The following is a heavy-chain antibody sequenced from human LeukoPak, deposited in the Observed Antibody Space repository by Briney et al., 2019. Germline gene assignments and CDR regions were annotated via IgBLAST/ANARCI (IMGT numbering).Heavy chain of an antibody. D-gene: IGHD4-17*01. J-gene: IGHJ4*02. V-gene: IGHV4-59*12. Sequence: SETLSLTCTVSGGSISSYYWSWIRQPPGKGLEWIGYIYYIGSTNYNPSLKSRVTISVDTSKNQFSLKLSSVTAADTAVYYCARSGRSDYGDYYGYWGQGTLVTVSS. CDR2: IYYIGST. CDR3: ARSGRSDYGDYYGY. CDR1: GGSISSYY.